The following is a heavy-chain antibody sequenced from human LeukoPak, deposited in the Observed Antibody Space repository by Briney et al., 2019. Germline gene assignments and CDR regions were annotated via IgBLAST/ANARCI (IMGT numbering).Heavy chain of an antibody. J-gene: IGHJ2*01. CDR2: IYYSGST. D-gene: IGHD6-19*01. CDR3: ARDRVEQWLVQGDWYFDL. CDR1: GGSISSSNW. V-gene: IGHV4-4*02. Sequence: SGTLSLACAVSGGSISSSNWWSWVRQPPGKGLEWIGYIYYSGSTNYNPSLKSRVTISVDTSKNQFSLKLSSVTAADTAVYYCARDRVEQWLVQGDWYFDLWGRGTLVTVSS.